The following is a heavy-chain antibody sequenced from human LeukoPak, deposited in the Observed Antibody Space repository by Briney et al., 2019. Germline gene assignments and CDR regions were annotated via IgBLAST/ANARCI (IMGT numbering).Heavy chain of an antibody. CDR2: INWNGGST. D-gene: IGHD3-22*01. V-gene: IGHV3-20*04. Sequence: GGSLRLSCAASGFTFDDYGMSWVRQAPGKGLEWVSGINWNGGSTGYADSVKGRLTISRDNAKNSLYLQMNSLRAEDTALYYCARDRPYYYDSSGYSAPDYWGQGTLVTVSS. CDR3: ARDRPYYYDSSGYSAPDY. J-gene: IGHJ4*02. CDR1: GFTFDDYG.